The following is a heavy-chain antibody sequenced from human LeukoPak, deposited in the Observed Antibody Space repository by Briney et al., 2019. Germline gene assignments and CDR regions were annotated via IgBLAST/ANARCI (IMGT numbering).Heavy chain of an antibody. CDR3: ARWLLLSRYFDY. Sequence: GGSLRLSCAASGFTFSSYATSWVRQAPGKGLEWVSAISGSGGSTYYADSVKGRFTISRDNSKNTLYLQMNSLRAEDTAVYYCARWLLLSRYFDYWGQGTLVTVSS. V-gene: IGHV3-23*01. J-gene: IGHJ4*02. CDR1: GFTFSSYA. D-gene: IGHD3-22*01. CDR2: ISGSGGST.